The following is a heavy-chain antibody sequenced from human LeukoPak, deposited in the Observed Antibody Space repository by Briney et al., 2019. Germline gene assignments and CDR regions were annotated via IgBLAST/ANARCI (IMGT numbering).Heavy chain of an antibody. CDR2: ISAGSSLT. CDR3: ERDMGHWYSSTWGYDY. V-gene: IGHV3-48*01. Sequence: GGSLRLSCAASGFSFSSFSMNCVRQAPGKGLEGFSYISAGSSLTYYADSVKGRFTVSRDNAKNLLYLQMDCLAAEDTAIYYCERDMGHWYSSTWGYDYWGQGNLVTVSS. D-gene: IGHD6-13*01. J-gene: IGHJ4*02. CDR1: GFSFSSFS.